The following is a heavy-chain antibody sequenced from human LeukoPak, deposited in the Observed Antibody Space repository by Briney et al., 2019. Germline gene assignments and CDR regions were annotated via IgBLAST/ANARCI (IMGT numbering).Heavy chain of an antibody. J-gene: IGHJ6*03. D-gene: IGHD2-2*01. Sequence: GGSLRLSCAASGFTFSSYSMNWVRQAPGKGLEWVSYISSSSSTIYYADSVKGRFTISRDNAKNSLYLQMNSLRAEDTAVYYCARGSGQLLFLNYMDVWGKGTTVTVSS. V-gene: IGHV3-48*01. CDR2: ISSSSSTI. CDR1: GFTFSSYS. CDR3: ARGSGQLLFLNYMDV.